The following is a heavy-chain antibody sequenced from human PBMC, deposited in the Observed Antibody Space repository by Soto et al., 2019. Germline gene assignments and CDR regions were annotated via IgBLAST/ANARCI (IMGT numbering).Heavy chain of an antibody. V-gene: IGHV4-31*03. CDR2: IYYSGST. CDR1: GGSISSGGYY. Sequence: PSETLSLTCTVSGGSISSGGYYWSWIRQHPGKGLEWTGYIYYSGSTYYNPSLKSRVTISVDTSKNQFSLKLSSVTAADTAVYYCARVVVVTAIHYYGMDVWGQGTTVTVSS. J-gene: IGHJ6*02. CDR3: ARVVVVTAIHYYGMDV. D-gene: IGHD2-21*02.